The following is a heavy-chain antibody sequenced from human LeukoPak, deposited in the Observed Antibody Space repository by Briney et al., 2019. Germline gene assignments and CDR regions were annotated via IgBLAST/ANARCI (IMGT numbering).Heavy chain of an antibody. CDR3: ARVRGDYDSSGYYYAEYFQH. Sequence: PSETLSLTCTVSGGSISSYYWSWIRQPPGKGLEWIGYIYYSGSTNYNPYLKSRVTISVDTSTNQFSLKLSSVTAADTAVYYCARVRGDYDSSGYYYAEYFQHWGQGTLVTVSS. D-gene: IGHD3-22*01. V-gene: IGHV4-59*01. CDR2: IYYSGST. CDR1: GGSISSYY. J-gene: IGHJ1*01.